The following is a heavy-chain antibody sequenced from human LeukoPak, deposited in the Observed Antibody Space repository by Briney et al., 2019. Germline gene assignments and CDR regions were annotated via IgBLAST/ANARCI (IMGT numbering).Heavy chain of an antibody. D-gene: IGHD3-9*01. CDR3: ARVLYDILTGYYYKEYYYYMDV. J-gene: IGHJ6*03. CDR2: IYHSGST. CDR1: GYSISSGYY. Sequence: SETLSLTCTVSGYSISSGYYWGWIRQPPGKGLEWIGSIYHSGSTYYNPSLKSRVTISVDTSKNQFSLKLSSVTAADTAVYYCARVLYDILTGYYYKEYYYYMDVWGKGTTVTVSS. V-gene: IGHV4-38-2*02.